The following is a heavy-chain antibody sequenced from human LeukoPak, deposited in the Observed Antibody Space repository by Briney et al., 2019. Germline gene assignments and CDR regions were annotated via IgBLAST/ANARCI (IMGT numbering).Heavy chain of an antibody. J-gene: IGHJ4*02. V-gene: IGHV1-3*01. CDR1: GYTFTSYA. D-gene: IGHD2/OR15-2a*01. Sequence: ASVKVSCKASGYTFTSYAMHWVRQAPGQRLEWMGWINAGNGNTKYSQKFQGRVTITRDTSASTAYMELSSLRSEDTAVYYCARDLHFLGPIGYWAQGPLVPVSS. CDR3: ARDLHFLGPIGY. CDR2: INAGNGNT.